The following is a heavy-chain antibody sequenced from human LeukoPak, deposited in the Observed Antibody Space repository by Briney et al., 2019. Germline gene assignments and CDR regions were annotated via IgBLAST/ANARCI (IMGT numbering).Heavy chain of an antibody. Sequence: PSETLSLTCTVSGGSISSNSYYWGWIRQPPGKGLEWIGSIYYSGNTYYNPSLKSRATISVDTSKKQFSLRLNSVTAADTAVYYCARDSYGDYPSPFDYWGQGTLVTVSS. CDR3: ARDSYGDYPSPFDY. CDR1: GGSISSNSYY. CDR2: IYYSGNT. V-gene: IGHV4-39*02. D-gene: IGHD4-17*01. J-gene: IGHJ4*02.